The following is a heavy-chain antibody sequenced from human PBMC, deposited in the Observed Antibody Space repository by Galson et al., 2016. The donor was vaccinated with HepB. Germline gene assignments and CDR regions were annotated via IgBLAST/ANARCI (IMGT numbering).Heavy chain of an antibody. CDR1: GGSISSGSYC. CDR3: AAESVLPGGGIDF. V-gene: IGHV4-61*02. Sequence: TLSLTCTVSGGSISSGSYCWTWVRQPAGKGLEWIGRFYDTGSTNYNPSLKSRVTISIDTSRNHFSLSLTSVTAADTAVYYCAAESVLPGGGIDFWGQGTLVTVAS. CDR2: FYDTGST. J-gene: IGHJ4*02.